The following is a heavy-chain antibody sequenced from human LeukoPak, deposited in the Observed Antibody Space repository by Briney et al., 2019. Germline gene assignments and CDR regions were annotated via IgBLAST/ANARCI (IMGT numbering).Heavy chain of an antibody. CDR1: GGSISSSSYY. D-gene: IGHD6-19*01. CDR3: ARWYSSGPHYPFDY. J-gene: IGHJ4*02. V-gene: IGHV4-39*07. Sequence: SETLSLTCTVSGGSISSSSYYWGWIRQPPGKGLEWIGSIYYSGSTYYNPSLKSRVTISVDTSKNQFSLKLSSVTAADTAVYYCARWYSSGPHYPFDYWGQGTLVTVSS. CDR2: IYYSGST.